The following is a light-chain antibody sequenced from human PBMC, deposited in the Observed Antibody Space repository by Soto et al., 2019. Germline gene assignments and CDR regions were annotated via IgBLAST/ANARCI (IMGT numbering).Light chain of an antibody. J-gene: IGKJ1*01. V-gene: IGKV3-20*01. CDR3: QQYYSFPPWT. CDR1: QSVGRSY. Sequence: EIVLTQSPGTMYLSPGERATLSCRASQSVGRSYSAWYQQKPRQSPILLIFGTSIRATGIPDRFSGGGSGADFTLTISRLDPEDFAVYYCQQYYSFPPWTFGQGTRVDVK. CDR2: GTS.